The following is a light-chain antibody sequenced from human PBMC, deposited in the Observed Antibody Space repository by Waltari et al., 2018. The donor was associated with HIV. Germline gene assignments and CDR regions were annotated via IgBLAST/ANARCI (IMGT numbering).Light chain of an antibody. V-gene: IGLV10-54*04. CDR2: RNN. CDR3: SAWDSSLGAWV. Sequence: QAGLTQPPSVSKDLRQTATLTCTGNSHNVGNQGATWLQHHQGHPPKLLSYRNNNRPSGISERFSASRSRNTASLTITGLQPEDEADYYCSAWDSSLGAWVFGGGTK. CDR1: SHNVGNQG. J-gene: IGLJ3*02.